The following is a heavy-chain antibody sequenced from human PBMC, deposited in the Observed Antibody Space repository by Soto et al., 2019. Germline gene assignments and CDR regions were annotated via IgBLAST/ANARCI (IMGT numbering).Heavy chain of an antibody. CDR1: GGTFSSYA. D-gene: IGHD6-13*01. J-gene: IGHJ5*02. V-gene: IGHV1-69*06. Sequence: SVKVSCKASGGTFSSYAISWVRQAPGQGLEWMGGIIPIFGTANYAQKFEGRVTITADKSTSTAYMELSSLRSEDTAVYYCARPLYSRSWYAPGWFDPWGQGTLVTVSS. CDR3: ARPLYSRSWYAPGWFDP. CDR2: IIPIFGTA.